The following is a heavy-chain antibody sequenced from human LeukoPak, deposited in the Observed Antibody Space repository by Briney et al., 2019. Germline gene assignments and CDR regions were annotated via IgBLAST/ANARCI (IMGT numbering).Heavy chain of an antibody. Sequence: ASVKVSCKASGYXFTGYYMHWVRQAPGQGLEWMGCINPNSGSGGTNYAEKFQGRVTMTRDTSISTAYMELSRLTPDDTAIYYCARGGVNNWLDPWGQGTLVTVSS. CDR3: ARGGVNNWLDP. D-gene: IGHD1-26*01. J-gene: IGHJ5*02. CDR2: INPNSGSGGT. CDR1: GYXFTGYY. V-gene: IGHV1-2*02.